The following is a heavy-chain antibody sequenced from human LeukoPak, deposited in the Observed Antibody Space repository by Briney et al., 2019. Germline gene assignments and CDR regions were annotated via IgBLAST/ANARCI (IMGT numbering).Heavy chain of an antibody. CDR3: AREKRGHSYGMYYYYGMDV. CDR2: INHSGST. Sequence: SETLSLTCAVYGVSFSGYYWSWIRQPPGKGLEWIGEINHSGSTNYNPSLKSRVTISVDTSKNQFSLKLSSVTAADTAVYYCAREKRGHSYGMYYYYGMDVWGQGTTVTVSS. J-gene: IGHJ6*02. D-gene: IGHD5-18*01. V-gene: IGHV4-34*01. CDR1: GVSFSGYY.